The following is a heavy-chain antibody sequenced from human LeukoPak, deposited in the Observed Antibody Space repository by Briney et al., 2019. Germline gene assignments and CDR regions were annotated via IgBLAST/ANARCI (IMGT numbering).Heavy chain of an antibody. CDR2: VKVDGSDK. Sequence: GSLRLSCAASGFTFSNYWMAWVRQSPGKGLEWVANVKVDGSDKNYVDSVKGRFTISRDNSKNTLDLQLNSLRADDTAVYCCAKAARTTVTARFDYWGQGTLVTVSS. CDR1: GFTFSNYW. V-gene: IGHV3-7*03. J-gene: IGHJ4*02. D-gene: IGHD4-17*01. CDR3: AKAARTTVTARFDY.